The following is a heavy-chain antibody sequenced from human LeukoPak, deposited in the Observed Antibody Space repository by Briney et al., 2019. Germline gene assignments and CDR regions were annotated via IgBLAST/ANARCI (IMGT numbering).Heavy chain of an antibody. J-gene: IGHJ3*02. V-gene: IGHV3-48*03. D-gene: IGHD3-10*01. CDR1: GFTFSSYE. CDR3: ASGITMVRGVDAFDI. Sequence: PGGSLRLSCAASGFTFSSYEMNWVRQAPGKGLEWVSYISSSGSAIYYADSVKGRFTISRDNAKNSLYLQMNSLRAEDTAVYYCASGITMVRGVDAFDIWGQGTMVTVSS. CDR2: ISSSGSAI.